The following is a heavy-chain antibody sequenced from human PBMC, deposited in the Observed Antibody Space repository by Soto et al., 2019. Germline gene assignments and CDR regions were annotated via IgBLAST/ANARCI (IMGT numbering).Heavy chain of an antibody. CDR2: IYYSGST. CDR1: GGSISSYY. V-gene: IGHV4-59*08. J-gene: IGHJ3*02. CDR3: ARHGGFCSGGSCPRDAFDI. D-gene: IGHD2-15*01. Sequence: ASETLSLTCTVSGGSISSYYWSWIRQPPGKGLEWIGYIYYSGSTNYNPSLKSRVNISVDTSKNQFSLKLSSVTAADTAVYYCARHGGFCSGGSCPRDAFDIWGQGTMVTVS.